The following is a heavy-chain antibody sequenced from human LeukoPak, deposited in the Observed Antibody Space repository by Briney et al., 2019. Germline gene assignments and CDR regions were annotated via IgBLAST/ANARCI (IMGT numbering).Heavy chain of an antibody. V-gene: IGHV3-7*01. Sequence: GGSLRLSCAASGFTHSLFWISWVRQAPGKGLEWVANIKQDGSEKYYVDSVKGRFTISRDNAERSLYLQMNSLRAEDTAVYYCARGFASGDYGADWGQGTLVTVSS. J-gene: IGHJ4*02. D-gene: IGHD4/OR15-4a*01. CDR3: ARGFASGDYGAD. CDR2: IKQDGSEK. CDR1: GFTHSLFW.